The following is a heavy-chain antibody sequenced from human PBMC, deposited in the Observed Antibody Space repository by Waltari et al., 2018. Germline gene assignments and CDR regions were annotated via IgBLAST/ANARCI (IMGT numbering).Heavy chain of an antibody. D-gene: IGHD2-2*03. Sequence: QVQLQESGPGLVRPSETLSLTCDVSGYFINTGFFWGWIRQPPGKGLEWIGNIYNDGTAYHSPSLKNRLTISLDTSKNQFSLRLTVVTVADSALYYCARQTLGYCTSAACRRLETWGQGILVTVSS. J-gene: IGHJ5*02. CDR2: IYNDGTA. V-gene: IGHV4-38-2*01. CDR3: ARQTLGYCTSAACRRLET. CDR1: GYFINTGFF.